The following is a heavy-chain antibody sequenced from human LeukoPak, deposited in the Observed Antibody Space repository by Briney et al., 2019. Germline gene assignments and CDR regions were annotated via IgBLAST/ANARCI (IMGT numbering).Heavy chain of an antibody. J-gene: IGHJ4*02. CDR2: INPNSGGT. V-gene: IGHV1-2*02. D-gene: IGHD2-2*02. Sequence: AASVKVCCKASGYTFTGYYMHWVRQAPGQGPEWMGWINPNSGGTNYAQKFQGRVTMTRDTSISTAYMELSRLRSDDTAVYYCARAVVVVPAAIYYDSSGYLFDYWGQGTLVTVSS. CDR3: ARAVVVVPAAIYYDSSGYLFDY. CDR1: GYTFTGYY.